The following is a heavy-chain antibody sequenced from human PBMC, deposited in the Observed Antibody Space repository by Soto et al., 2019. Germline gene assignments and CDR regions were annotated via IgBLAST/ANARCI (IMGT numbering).Heavy chain of an antibody. CDR1: GYTFTNYY. Sequence: QVQLVQSGAEVKKPGASVKVSCKASGYTFTNYYMHWVRQAPGQGLEWMGIINPSGSTTYAQKFQGRLTMXXDXSXXTVYMELSSLRSEDTAVYYCTRVYCSGGGCYSIDSWGQGTLVTVSS. D-gene: IGHD2-15*01. CDR3: TRVYCSGGGCYSIDS. V-gene: IGHV1-46*03. J-gene: IGHJ4*02. CDR2: INPSGST.